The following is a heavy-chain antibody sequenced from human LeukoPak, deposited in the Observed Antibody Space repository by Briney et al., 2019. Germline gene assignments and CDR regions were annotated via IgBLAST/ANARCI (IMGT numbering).Heavy chain of an antibody. D-gene: IGHD1-14*01. J-gene: IGHJ5*02. CDR1: GFIFSSYA. CDR3: AITGP. V-gene: IGHV3-23*01. CDR2: ISGSGGTT. Sequence: GGSLRLSCAASGFIFSSYAMTWVRQAPGKGLEWVSGISGSGGTTYYADSVKGRFTITRDNSKNTLYLHMNSLRAEDTAIYYCAITGPWGQGTLVTVSS.